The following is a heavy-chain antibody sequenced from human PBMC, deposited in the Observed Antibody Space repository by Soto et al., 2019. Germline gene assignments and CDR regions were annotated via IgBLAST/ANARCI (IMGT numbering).Heavy chain of an antibody. Sequence: GGSLRLSCAASGFTFSSYAMSWVRQAPGKGLEWVSAISGSGGSTYYADSVKGRFTISRDNSKNTLYLQMNSLRAEDTAVYYCAKDPYCSGGSCYRVDYWGQGTLVTVSS. V-gene: IGHV3-23*01. CDR3: AKDPYCSGGSCYRVDY. D-gene: IGHD2-15*01. J-gene: IGHJ4*02. CDR2: ISGSGGST. CDR1: GFTFSSYA.